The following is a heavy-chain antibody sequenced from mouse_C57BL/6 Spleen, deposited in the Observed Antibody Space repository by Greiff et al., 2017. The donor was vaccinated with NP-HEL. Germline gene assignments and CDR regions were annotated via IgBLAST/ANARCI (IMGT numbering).Heavy chain of an antibody. Sequence: EVQLQQSGPELVKPGASVKMSCKASGYTFTDYNMHWVKQSHGKSLEWIGYINPNNGGTSYNQKFKGKATLTVNKSSSTAYMELLSLTSEDSAVYYCAKDGYYVDYYAMDYWGQGTSVTVSS. V-gene: IGHV1-22*01. CDR3: AKDGYYVDYYAMDY. CDR1: GYTFTDYN. D-gene: IGHD2-3*01. J-gene: IGHJ4*01. CDR2: INPNNGGT.